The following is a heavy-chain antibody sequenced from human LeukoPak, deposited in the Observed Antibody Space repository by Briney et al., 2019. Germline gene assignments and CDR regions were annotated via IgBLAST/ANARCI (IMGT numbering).Heavy chain of an antibody. D-gene: IGHD6-13*01. V-gene: IGHV4-61*02. CDR1: GGSISSASYY. Sequence: SETLSLTCTVSGGSISSASYYWSWIRQPAGKGLEWIGRIYTSGSTYYNPSLKSRLTMSVDTSKSQFSLNLNSVTAADTAVYYCARGNSSSWPLDYWGQGTLVTVSS. J-gene: IGHJ4*02. CDR3: ARGNSSSWPLDY. CDR2: IYTSGST.